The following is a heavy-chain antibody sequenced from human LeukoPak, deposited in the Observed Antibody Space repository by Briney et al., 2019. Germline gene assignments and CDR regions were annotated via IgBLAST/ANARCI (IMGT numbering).Heavy chain of an antibody. J-gene: IGHJ4*02. D-gene: IGHD1-14*01. CDR2: ISTSSIYI. CDR1: RFTFSSYS. V-gene: IGHV3-21*01. CDR3: ASNGI. Sequence: GGSLRLSCAASRFTFSSYSMNWVRQAPGRGLEWVSSISTSSIYIYYADSVKGRFTISRDNAKNSLYLQMNNLRAEDTAVYYCASNGIWGQGTLVTVSS.